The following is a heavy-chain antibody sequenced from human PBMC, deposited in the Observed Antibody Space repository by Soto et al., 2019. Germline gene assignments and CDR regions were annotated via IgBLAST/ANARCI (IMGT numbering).Heavy chain of an antibody. Sequence: SETLSLTCTVSGGSISSGGYYWSWIRQHPGKGLEWIGYIYYSGSTYYNPSLKSRVTISVDTSKNQFSLKLSSVTAADTAVYYCARDRRTYYDFWSGYGSWFDPWGQGTLVTAPQ. D-gene: IGHD3-3*01. J-gene: IGHJ5*02. V-gene: IGHV4-31*03. CDR2: IYYSGST. CDR1: GGSISSGGYY. CDR3: ARDRRTYYDFWSGYGSWFDP.